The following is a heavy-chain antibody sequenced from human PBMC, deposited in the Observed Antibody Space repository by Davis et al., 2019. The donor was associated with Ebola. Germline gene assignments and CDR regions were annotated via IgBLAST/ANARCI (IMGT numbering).Heavy chain of an antibody. CDR1: GVTFTDTW. CDR2: IGSSSSTI. D-gene: IGHD2-15*01. CDR3: AKDPVHVLSAFDI. J-gene: IGHJ3*02. Sequence: GESLKISCAVSGVTFTDTWMTWVRQAPGKGLELVAYIGSSSSTIYYADSVTGRFPLSRDNSKDTLYLQMSSLRAEDTAVYYCAKDPVHVLSAFDIWGQGTIVTVSS. V-gene: IGHV3-48*01.